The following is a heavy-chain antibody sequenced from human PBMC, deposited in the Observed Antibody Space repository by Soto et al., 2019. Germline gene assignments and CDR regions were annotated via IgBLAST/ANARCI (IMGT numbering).Heavy chain of an antibody. D-gene: IGHD5-18*01. CDR2: IYYSGST. CDR3: ARLGRPGVTGGLSDY. J-gene: IGHJ4*02. V-gene: IGHV4-39*01. Sequence: SETLSLTCTVSGGSISSSSYYWGWIRQPPGKGLEWIGSIYYSGSTYYNPSLKSRVTISVDTSKNQFSLKLSSVTAADTAVYYCARLGRPGVTGGLSDYWGQGTLVTVSS. CDR1: GGSISSSSYY.